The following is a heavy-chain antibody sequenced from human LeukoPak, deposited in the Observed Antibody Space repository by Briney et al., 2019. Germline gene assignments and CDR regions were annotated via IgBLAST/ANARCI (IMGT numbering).Heavy chain of an antibody. J-gene: IGHJ5*02. Sequence: SVKVSCKASGGTFSSYAISWERQAPGQGLEWMGGIIPIFGTANYAQKFQGRVTITADESTSTAYMELSSLRSEDTAVYYCAIHHGITMVRGSFDPWGQGTLVTVSS. V-gene: IGHV1-69*13. CDR2: IIPIFGTA. CDR1: GGTFSSYA. D-gene: IGHD3-10*01. CDR3: AIHHGITMVRGSFDP.